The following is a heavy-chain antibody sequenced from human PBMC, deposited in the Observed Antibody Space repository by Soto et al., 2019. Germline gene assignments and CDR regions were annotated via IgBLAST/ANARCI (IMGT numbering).Heavy chain of an antibody. J-gene: IGHJ4*02. CDR3: AGGGGYSYGMFDY. Sequence: SETLSLTCTVSGGSISSYYWTWIRQAPGKGLEWIGYINYSGSTNSNPSLKSRVTISVDTSKNQFSLKLSSVTAADAAVYYCAGGGGYSYGMFDYWGQGILVTVSS. CDR2: INYSGST. D-gene: IGHD5-18*01. V-gene: IGHV4-59*01. CDR1: GGSISSYY.